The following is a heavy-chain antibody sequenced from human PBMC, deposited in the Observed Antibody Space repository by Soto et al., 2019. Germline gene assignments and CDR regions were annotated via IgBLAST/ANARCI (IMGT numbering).Heavy chain of an antibody. D-gene: IGHD7-27*01. CDR1: GGSFSGYY. CDR3: ARELGMATIGYFDH. Sequence: KTSETLSLTCAVYGGSFSGYYWSWIRQPPGKGLEWIGEINHSGSTNYNPSLKSRVTISVDTSKNQFSLKLSSVTAADTAVYYCARELGMATIGYFDHWGQGTLVTVSS. V-gene: IGHV4-34*01. J-gene: IGHJ4*02. CDR2: INHSGST.